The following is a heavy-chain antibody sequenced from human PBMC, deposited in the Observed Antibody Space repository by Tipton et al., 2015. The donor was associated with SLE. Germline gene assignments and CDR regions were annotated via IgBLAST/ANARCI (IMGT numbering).Heavy chain of an antibody. V-gene: IGHV4-39*07. J-gene: IGHJ4*02. Sequence: TLSLTCTVSGGSISSSSYYWGWIRQPPGKGLEWIGSIYYSGSTYYNPSLKSRVTISVDTSKNQFSLKLSSVTAADTAVYYCAREETAPWSRAFDYWCQGTLVTVSS. CDR1: GGSISSSSYY. CDR3: AREETAPWSRAFDY. D-gene: IGHD5-18*01. CDR2: IYYSGST.